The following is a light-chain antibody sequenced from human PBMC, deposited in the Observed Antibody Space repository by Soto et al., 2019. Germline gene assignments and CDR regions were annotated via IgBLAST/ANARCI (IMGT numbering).Light chain of an antibody. Sequence: DIQMTQSPPSVSASVGDRFTITCRASQDVGKWLAWYQQKPGKAPTLLIHGASSLQSGVPSRFSGSGSGTDFTLTISSLQPEDDATYYGQRTYNAPITFGQGTRLEIK. CDR1: QDVGKW. CDR3: QRTYNAPIT. V-gene: IGKV1-12*01. J-gene: IGKJ5*01. CDR2: GAS.